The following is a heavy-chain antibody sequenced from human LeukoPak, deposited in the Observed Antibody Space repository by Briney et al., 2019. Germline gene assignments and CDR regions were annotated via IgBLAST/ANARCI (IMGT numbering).Heavy chain of an antibody. CDR3: ARDRRFPSPVAVAPWFDP. J-gene: IGHJ5*02. CDR2: ISGSGGST. CDR1: GFTFSSYA. D-gene: IGHD6-19*01. V-gene: IGHV3-23*01. Sequence: PGGSLRLSCAAPGFTFSSYAMNWVRQAPGKGLEWVSAISGSGGSTYYADSVKGRFTISRDNSKNTLYLQMNSLRAEDTAVYYCARDRRFPSPVAVAPWFDPWGQGTLVTVSS.